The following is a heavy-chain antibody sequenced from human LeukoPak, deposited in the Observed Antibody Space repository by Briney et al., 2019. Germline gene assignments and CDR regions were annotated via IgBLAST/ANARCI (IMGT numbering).Heavy chain of an antibody. Sequence: EASVKVSCKASGGTFSSYAISWVRQAPGQGLEWMGGIIPIFGTANYAQKFQGRVTITTDESTSTAYMELSSLRSEDTAVYYCARGPADILTGIYPFDYWGQGTLVTVSS. CDR1: GGTFSSYA. CDR2: IIPIFGTA. CDR3: ARGPADILTGIYPFDY. J-gene: IGHJ4*02. V-gene: IGHV1-69*05. D-gene: IGHD3-9*01.